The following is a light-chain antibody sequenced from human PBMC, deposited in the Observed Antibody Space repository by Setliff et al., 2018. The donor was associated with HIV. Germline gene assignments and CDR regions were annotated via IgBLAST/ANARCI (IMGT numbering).Light chain of an antibody. CDR3: NSYTSTNTYV. Sequence: QSVLTQPASVSGSPGQSITISCTGTSTDVGSYNLVSWYQQHPGKAPKLMIYEVTKRPSGVSNRFSGSKSGNSASLTISGLQTEDEADYYCNSYTSTNTYVFGTGTK. J-gene: IGLJ1*01. CDR1: STDVGSYNL. CDR2: EVT. V-gene: IGLV2-14*02.